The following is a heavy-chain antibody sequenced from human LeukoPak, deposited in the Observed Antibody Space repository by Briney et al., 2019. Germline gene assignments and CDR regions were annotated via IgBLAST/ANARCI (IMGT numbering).Heavy chain of an antibody. D-gene: IGHD4-23*01. V-gene: IGHV4-4*07. CDR3: ARLELRGANAFDI. CDR1: GGSISSYY. Sequence: PSETLSLTCTVSGGSISSYYWSWIRQPAGKGLEWIGRIYSSGSTDYNPSLKSRVTMSVDTSKNQFSLKLSSVTAADTAVYYCARLELRGANAFDIWGQGTMVTVSS. CDR2: IYSSGST. J-gene: IGHJ3*02.